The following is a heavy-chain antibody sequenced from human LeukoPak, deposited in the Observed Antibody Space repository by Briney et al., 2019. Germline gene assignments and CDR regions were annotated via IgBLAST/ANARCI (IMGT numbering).Heavy chain of an antibody. V-gene: IGHV4-59*01. CDR1: GGSISSYY. CDR2: IYYSGST. CDR3: ARVGPRSPYYYYYGMDV. J-gene: IGHJ6*02. Sequence: SETLSLTRSVSGGSISSYYWSWIRQPPGKGLEWIGYIYYSGSTNYNPSLKSRVTISVDTSKNQFSLKLRSVTAADTAVYYCARVGPRSPYYYYYGMDVWGQGTTVTVSS.